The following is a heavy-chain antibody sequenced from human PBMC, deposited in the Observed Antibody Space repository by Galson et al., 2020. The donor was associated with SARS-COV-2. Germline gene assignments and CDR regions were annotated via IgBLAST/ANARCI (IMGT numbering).Heavy chain of an antibody. D-gene: IGHD1-26*01. CDR2: ISSSGTPT. CDR1: GFTLSSYE. V-gene: IGHV3-48*03. Sequence: WGSLTLSCAASGFTLSSYEMNWVRQPPGKGLEWVSYISSSGTPTYNADSVKGQFTISRDNATNSLYPQMNSRRAEDTAVYYCARGWELAPFDDWGQGTLVTVSS. CDR3: ARGWELAPFDD. J-gene: IGHJ4*02.